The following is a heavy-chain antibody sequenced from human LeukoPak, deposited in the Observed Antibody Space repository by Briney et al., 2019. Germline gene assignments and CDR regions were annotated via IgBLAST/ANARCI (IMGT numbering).Heavy chain of an antibody. CDR1: GGSISSYY. J-gene: IGHJ4*02. D-gene: IGHD3-3*01. CDR2: IYYSGST. Sequence: SETLSLTCTVSGGSISSYYWSWIRQPPGKGLEWIGYIYYSGSTNYNPSLKSRVTISVDTSKNQFSLKLSSVTAAEKPVYYCASSERGFLGPNTYYFDYWGQGTQVTVSS. CDR3: ASSERGFLGPNTYYFDY. V-gene: IGHV4-59*01.